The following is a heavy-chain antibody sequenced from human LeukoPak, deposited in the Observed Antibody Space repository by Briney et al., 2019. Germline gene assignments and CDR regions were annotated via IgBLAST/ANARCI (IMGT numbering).Heavy chain of an antibody. CDR1: GFTFSSDG. Sequence: GGSLRLSCAAAGFTFSSDGRHWVRQAPGKGLEWVAVISYDGSNKYYADSVKGRFTISRDNSKNTLYLQMNSLRAEDTAVYYCVRNGDSVRWYFDLWGRGTLVTVSS. CDR3: VRNGDSVRWYFDL. CDR2: ISYDGSNK. J-gene: IGHJ2*01. D-gene: IGHD5-24*01. V-gene: IGHV3-30*03.